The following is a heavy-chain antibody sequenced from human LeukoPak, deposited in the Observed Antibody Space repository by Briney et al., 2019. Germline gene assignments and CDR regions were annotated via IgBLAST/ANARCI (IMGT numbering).Heavy chain of an antibody. CDR2: ISGSGGST. J-gene: IGHJ4*02. CDR3: AKEREGYDILTGYLD. V-gene: IGHV3-23*01. CDR1: GFTFSSYA. D-gene: IGHD3-9*01. Sequence: GASLRLSCAASGFTFSSYAMSWVRQAPGKGLEWVSAISGSGGSTYYADSVKGRFTISRDNSKNTLYLQMNSLRAEDTAVYYCAKEREGYDILTGYLDWGQGTLVTVSS.